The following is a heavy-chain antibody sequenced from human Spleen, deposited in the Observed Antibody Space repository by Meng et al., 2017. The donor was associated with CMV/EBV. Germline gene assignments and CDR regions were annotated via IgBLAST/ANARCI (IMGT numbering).Heavy chain of an antibody. D-gene: IGHD3-10*01. CDR3: ARVDGMVRGVIYYYYGMDV. CDR2: ISAYNGNT. V-gene: IGHV1-18*01. J-gene: IGHJ6*02. Sequence: ASVKVSCKASGYTFTSYGISWVRQAPGQGLEWMGWISAYNGNTNYAQKLQGRVTMTTDTSTSTAYMELRSLRSDDTAVYYCARVDGMVRGVIYYYYGMDVWCQGTTVTVSS. CDR1: GYTFTSYG.